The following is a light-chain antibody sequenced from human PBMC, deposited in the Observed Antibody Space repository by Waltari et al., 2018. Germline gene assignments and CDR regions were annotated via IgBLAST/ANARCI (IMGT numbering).Light chain of an antibody. V-gene: IGLV3-19*01. CDR3: SSRDSSASHVL. CDR2: GKN. Sequence: SSELTQDPAVSVALGPTVRIPCQGASLRTHNASWYQQKSGPAPILVLFGKNKRPSGIPDRFSGYNSETTTSLTITGAQAEDEADYYCSSRDSSASHVLFAGGTKLTVL. CDR1: SLRTHN. J-gene: IGLJ2*01.